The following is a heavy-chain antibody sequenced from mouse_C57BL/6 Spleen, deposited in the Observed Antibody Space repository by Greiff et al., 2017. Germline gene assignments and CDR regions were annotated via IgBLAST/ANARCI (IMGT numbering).Heavy chain of an antibody. CDR3: ARSGGNYFYYFDY. CDR1: GYAFSSSW. J-gene: IGHJ2*01. Sequence: QVQLQQSGPELVKPGASVKISCKASGYAFSSSWMNWVKQRPGKGLEWIGRIYPGDGDTNYNGKFKGKATLTADKSSSTAYMQLSSLTSEDSAVYFCARSGGNYFYYFDYWGQGTTLTVSS. D-gene: IGHD2-1*01. V-gene: IGHV1-82*01. CDR2: IYPGDGDT.